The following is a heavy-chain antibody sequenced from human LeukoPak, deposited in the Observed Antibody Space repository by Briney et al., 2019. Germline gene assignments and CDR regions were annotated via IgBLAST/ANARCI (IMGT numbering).Heavy chain of an antibody. CDR1: GFTFSDYY. J-gene: IGHJ5*02. CDR3: AKGPSYGSGSYYNPNWFDP. Sequence: GGSLRLSCAASGFTFSDYYMSWIRQAPGKGLEWVSYISSSGSTIYYADSVKGRFTISRDNAKNSLYLQMNSLRAEDTAVYYCAKGPSYGSGSYYNPNWFDPWGQGTLVTVSS. CDR2: ISSSGSTI. D-gene: IGHD3-10*01. V-gene: IGHV3-11*01.